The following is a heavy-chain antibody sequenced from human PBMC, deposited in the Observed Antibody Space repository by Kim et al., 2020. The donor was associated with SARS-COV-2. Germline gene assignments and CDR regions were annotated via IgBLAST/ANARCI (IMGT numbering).Heavy chain of an antibody. CDR3: ARRVVQEYYYGSGSYFDY. D-gene: IGHD3-10*01. V-gene: IGHV4-39*01. Sequence: KSRVTISVDTSKNQFSLKLSSVTAADTAVYYCARRVVQEYYYGSGSYFDYWGQGTLVTVSS. J-gene: IGHJ4*02.